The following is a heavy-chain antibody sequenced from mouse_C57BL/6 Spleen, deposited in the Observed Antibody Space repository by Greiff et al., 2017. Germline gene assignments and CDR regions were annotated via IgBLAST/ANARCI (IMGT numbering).Heavy chain of an antibody. D-gene: IGHD1-1*01. CDR1: GYTFTSYW. Sequence: QVQLQQPGAELVMPGASVKLSCKASGYTFTSYWMHWVKQRPIQGLEWIGNIDPSDSETHYNQKFKDKATLTVDKSSSTAYMQLSSLTSEDSAVYYCARADYYGSSYADYWGQGTTLTVSS. V-gene: IGHV1-52*01. CDR2: IDPSDSET. CDR3: ARADYYGSSYADY. J-gene: IGHJ2*01.